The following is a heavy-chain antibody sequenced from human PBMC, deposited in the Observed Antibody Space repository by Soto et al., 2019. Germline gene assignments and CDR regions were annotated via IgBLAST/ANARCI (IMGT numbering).Heavy chain of an antibody. V-gene: IGHV3-30*18. CDR3: AKDPGIAVAGTPYYFDY. D-gene: IGHD6-19*01. CDR1: GFTFSSYG. Sequence: QVQLVESGGGVVQPGRSLRLSCAASGFTFSSYGMHWVRQAPGKGLEWVAVISYDGSNKYYADSVKGRFTISRDNSKNTLYLQMNSLRAEDTAVYYCAKDPGIAVAGTPYYFDYWGQGTLVTVSS. J-gene: IGHJ4*02. CDR2: ISYDGSNK.